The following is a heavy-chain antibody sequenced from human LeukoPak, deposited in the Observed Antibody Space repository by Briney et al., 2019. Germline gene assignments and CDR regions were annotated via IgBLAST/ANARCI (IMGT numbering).Heavy chain of an antibody. CDR3: ARNKEGKSLDY. CDR2: MNPNSGGT. Sequence: ASVKVSCKAFGYTFTDYYIHWVRQAPGQGLEWMAWMNPNSGGTSYAQKFQGRVTMTRDTSISTAYMELSRLRFDDTAVYYCARNKEGKSLDYWGQGTLVTVSS. CDR1: GYTFTDYY. V-gene: IGHV1-2*02. J-gene: IGHJ4*02.